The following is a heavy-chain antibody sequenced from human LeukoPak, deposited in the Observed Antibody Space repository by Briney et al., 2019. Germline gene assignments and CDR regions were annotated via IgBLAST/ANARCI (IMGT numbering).Heavy chain of an antibody. V-gene: IGHV4-39*01. CDR1: GGSISSNSYY. CDR2: IYYSGST. CDR3: ARTRYYYNSRSYGAPYYFDY. J-gene: IGHJ4*02. Sequence: SETLSLTCAVSGGSISSNSYYWGWIRQPPGTGLEWIGSIYYSGSTYYNPSLKSRVTISVDTSKNQFSLKLSSATAADTAVYYCARTRYYYNSRSYGAPYYFDYWGQGTLVTVSS. D-gene: IGHD3-10*01.